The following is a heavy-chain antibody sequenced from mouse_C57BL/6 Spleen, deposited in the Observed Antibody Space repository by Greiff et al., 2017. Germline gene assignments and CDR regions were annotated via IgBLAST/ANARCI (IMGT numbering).Heavy chain of an antibody. CDR2: ISDGGSYT. V-gene: IGHV5-4*01. CDR3: AREGGGRGGYYAMDY. CDR1: GFTFSSYA. J-gene: IGHJ4*01. Sequence: EVKLMESGGGLVKPGGSLKLSCAASGFTFSSYAMSWVRQTPEKRLEWVATISDGGSYTYYPDNVKGRCTISRDNAKNKLYLQMSHLKSEDTAMYDCAREGGGRGGYYAMDYWGQGTSVTVSS. D-gene: IGHD1-1*01.